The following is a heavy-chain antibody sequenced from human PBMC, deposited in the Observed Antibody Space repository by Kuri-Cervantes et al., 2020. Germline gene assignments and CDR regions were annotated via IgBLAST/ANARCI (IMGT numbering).Heavy chain of an antibody. D-gene: IGHD3-9*01. J-gene: IGHJ4*02. CDR3: ARDLTGNVVDS. CDR1: GFTFSSYG. CDR2: IWYDGSNK. Sequence: GGSLRPSCAASGFTFSSYGMHWVRQAQGKGLEWVAVIWYDGSNKYYADSVKGRFTISRDNAKNTLYLQMNSLRAEDTSLYYCARDLTGNVVDSWGQGTLVTVSS. V-gene: IGHV3-33*01.